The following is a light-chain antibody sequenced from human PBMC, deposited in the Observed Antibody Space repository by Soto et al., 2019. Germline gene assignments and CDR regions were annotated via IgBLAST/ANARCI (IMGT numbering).Light chain of an antibody. V-gene: IGLV2-14*01. CDR3: SSYTSSSTYV. CDR2: EVS. Sequence: QSALTQPASVSGSPGQSITISCTGTSSDVGGYNYVSWYQQYPGKAPKLMIYEVSNRPSGVSNRFSGSKSGTTASLTISGLQAEDEDDYYCSSYTSSSTYVFGTGTKLTVL. J-gene: IGLJ1*01. CDR1: SSDVGGYNY.